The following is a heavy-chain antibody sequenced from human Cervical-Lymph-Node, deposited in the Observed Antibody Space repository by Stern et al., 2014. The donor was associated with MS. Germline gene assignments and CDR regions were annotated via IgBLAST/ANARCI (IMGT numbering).Heavy chain of an antibody. V-gene: IGHV1-2*06. CDR1: GYSFTGYY. D-gene: IGHD2-15*01. J-gene: IGHJ6*02. CDR3: ARQYCSGGKCHSSAYNYNGMDV. CDR2: IDPNRGGA. Sequence: QVQLVQSGAEVKKPGASVKVSCKASGYSFTGYYIHWVRRAPGQGLEWMGRIDPNRGGANYAQRFQGGVTLTRYTSISTTYMELSSLRSDDTAIYYCARQYCSGGKCHSSAYNYNGMDVWGQGTTVTVSS.